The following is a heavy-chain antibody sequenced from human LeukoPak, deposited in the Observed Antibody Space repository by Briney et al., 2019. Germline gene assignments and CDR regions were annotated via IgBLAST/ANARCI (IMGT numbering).Heavy chain of an antibody. CDR1: GFTFDDYA. D-gene: IGHD1-26*01. V-gene: IGHV3-9*01. CDR2: ISWNSGSI. J-gene: IGHJ4*02. CDR3: AKDERGSPDY. Sequence: GRSLRLSCAASGFTFDDYAMHWVRQAPGKGLEWVSGISWNSGSIGYADSVKGRFTISRDNAKNSLYLQMNSLRAEDTALYYCAKDERGSPDYWGQGTLVTVSS.